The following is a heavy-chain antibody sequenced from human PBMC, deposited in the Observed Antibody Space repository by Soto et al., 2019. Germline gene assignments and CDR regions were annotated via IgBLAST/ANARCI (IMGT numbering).Heavy chain of an antibody. Sequence: PSVTLSLTCSVSGGSVSSSRYYWDWIRQPPGKGLEWIGYIYYTGSTNYNPSVKSRVTISVDTSKNQFSLKLSSVTAADTAVYYCARHSRVTMVRGVIETNFDYWGQGTLVTVSS. CDR1: GGSVSSSRYY. CDR2: IYYTGST. V-gene: IGHV4-39*07. D-gene: IGHD3-10*01. J-gene: IGHJ4*02. CDR3: ARHSRVTMVRGVIETNFDY.